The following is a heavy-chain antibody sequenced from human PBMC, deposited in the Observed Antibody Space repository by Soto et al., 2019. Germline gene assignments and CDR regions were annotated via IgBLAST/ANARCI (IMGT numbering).Heavy chain of an antibody. J-gene: IGHJ4*02. Sequence: QVQLVQSGAEVKKPGSSVKVSCKASGGTFSSYAISWVRQAPGQGLEWLGGIIPIFGTANYAQKFQGRVTITADKSTSTAYMALSSLRSEDTAVYYCARTYSSSSAFDYWGQGTLVTVSS. CDR1: GGTFSSYA. CDR3: ARTYSSSSAFDY. D-gene: IGHD6-6*01. CDR2: IIPIFGTA. V-gene: IGHV1-69*06.